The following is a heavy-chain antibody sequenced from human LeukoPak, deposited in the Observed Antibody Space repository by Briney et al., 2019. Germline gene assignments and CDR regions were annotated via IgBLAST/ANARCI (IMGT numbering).Heavy chain of an antibody. J-gene: IGHJ6*03. Sequence: SETLSLTCTVSGGSISHYYWTWIRQPPGKGLEWIGYIYYTGSTKYNPSLKSRVTISVDTSKNQFSLKLSSVTAADTAVYYCARVHRDFWSGYYRNYMDVWGKGTTVTVSS. CDR3: ARVHRDFWSGYYRNYMDV. CDR2: IYYTGST. D-gene: IGHD3-3*01. CDR1: GGSISHYY. V-gene: IGHV4-59*01.